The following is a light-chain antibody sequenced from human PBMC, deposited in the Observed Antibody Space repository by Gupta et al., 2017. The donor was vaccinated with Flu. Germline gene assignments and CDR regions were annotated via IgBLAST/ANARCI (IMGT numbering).Light chain of an antibody. V-gene: IGKV3-20*01. CDR2: GSS. CDR3: QQYDSPPWT. CDR1: HSVTY. Sequence: DIVLTQSPGTLSLSPGERGTLSCRASHSVTYLAWYQQRPGQAPRLLIYGSSNGATGTPDRCSGRGSGTDFTTTISRVDHEDVAVYYGQQYDSPPWTFGQGTRVEIK. J-gene: IGKJ1*01.